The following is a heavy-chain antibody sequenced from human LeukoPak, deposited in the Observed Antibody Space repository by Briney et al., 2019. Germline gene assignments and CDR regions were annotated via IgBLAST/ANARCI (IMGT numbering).Heavy chain of an antibody. CDR3: ARLRGDCSSTSCPNYGMDV. J-gene: IGHJ6*02. V-gene: IGHV4-59*08. Sequence: PSETLSLTCTVSGGSISSYYWSWIRQPPGKGLEWIGYIYYSGSTNYNPSLKSRVTISVDTSKNQFSLKLSSVTAADTAVYYCARLRGDCSSTSCPNYGMDVWGQGTTVTVSS. CDR2: IYYSGST. CDR1: GGSISSYY. D-gene: IGHD2-2*01.